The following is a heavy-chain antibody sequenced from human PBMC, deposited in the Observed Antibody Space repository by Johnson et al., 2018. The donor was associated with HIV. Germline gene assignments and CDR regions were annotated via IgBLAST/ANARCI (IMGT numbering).Heavy chain of an antibody. CDR2: IWYDGSNK. V-gene: IGHV3-33*08. D-gene: IGHD3-22*01. J-gene: IGHJ3*02. CDR3: ARVGYYYDSYDAFDI. Sequence: QVQLVESGGGVVQPGRSLRLSCAASGFTFSSYGMHWVRQAPGKGLEWVAVIWYDGSNKYYADSVKGRFTISRDNSKNTQYLQMNSLRAEDTAVYYCARVGYYYDSYDAFDIWGQGTMVTVSS. CDR1: GFTFSSYG.